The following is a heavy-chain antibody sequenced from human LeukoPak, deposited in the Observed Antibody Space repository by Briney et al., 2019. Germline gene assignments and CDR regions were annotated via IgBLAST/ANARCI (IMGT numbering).Heavy chain of an antibody. D-gene: IGHD6-13*01. CDR3: ARGSVAAAGTPDY. CDR2: IYYSGST. CDR1: GGSISSYY. V-gene: IGHV4-59*12. Sequence: SETLSLTCTVSGGSISSYYWSWLRQPPGKGLEWIGYIYYSGSTNYNPSLKSRVTISVDTSKNQFSLKLSSVTAAHTAAYYCARGSVAAAGTPDYWGQGTLVTVSS. J-gene: IGHJ4*02.